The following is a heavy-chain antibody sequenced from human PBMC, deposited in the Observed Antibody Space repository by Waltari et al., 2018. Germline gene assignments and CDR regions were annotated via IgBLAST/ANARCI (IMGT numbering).Heavy chain of an antibody. Sequence: EVQLVETGGGLIQPGGSLRLSCAASGCIVSANYMYWLRQAPGKGREWVSVIYPDGATYYADSVKGRFTISRDHSKNTLYLQMNSLRAEDTAIYYCARGVPTNWGQGTLVTVSS. CDR3: ARGVPTN. CDR2: IYPDGAT. D-gene: IGHD2-2*01. V-gene: IGHV3-53*02. J-gene: IGHJ4*02. CDR1: GCIVSANY.